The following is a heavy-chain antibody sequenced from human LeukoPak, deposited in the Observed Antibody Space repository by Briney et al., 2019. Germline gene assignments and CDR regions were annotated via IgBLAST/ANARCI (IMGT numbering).Heavy chain of an antibody. Sequence: PGMSLRLSCAATGFTFNVYGIHWVRQAPGKGLEWVAVISYDGSSKYCADSVKGRFTMSRDNSKNTLYLQMNSLRVEDTAFYYCARDPGGGASYWYFDLWGRGTLVTVSS. CDR3: ARDPGGGASYWYFDL. J-gene: IGHJ2*01. CDR2: ISYDGSSK. V-gene: IGHV3-30*19. CDR1: GFTFNVYG. D-gene: IGHD3-10*01.